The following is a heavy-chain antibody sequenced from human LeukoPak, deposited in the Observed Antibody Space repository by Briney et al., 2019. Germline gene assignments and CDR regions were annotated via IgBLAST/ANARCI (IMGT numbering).Heavy chain of an antibody. D-gene: IGHD5-18*01. CDR2: IYRDDTT. J-gene: IGHJ4*02. V-gene: IGHV3-53*01. CDR3: ARRGYSYSIDY. CDR1: GFTVSNNY. Sequence: GGSLRLSCAASGFTVSNNYMSWVRQAPGKGLAWVSVIYRDDTTYYADSVKGRFTISRDNSKNTLYLQMSSLKASDTAMYYCARRGYSYSIDYWGQGTLVTVSS.